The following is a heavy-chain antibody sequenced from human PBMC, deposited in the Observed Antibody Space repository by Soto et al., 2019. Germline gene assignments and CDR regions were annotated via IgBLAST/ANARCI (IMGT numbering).Heavy chain of an antibody. CDR2: INTVDGNT. CDR1: GHTFTSYA. V-gene: IGHV1-3*04. Sequence: GASVKVSCKASGHTFTSYAIHWVRQAPGQRLEWMGWINTVDGNTKYSQNFQGRVTITRDTSASTAYLGLSSLRSEDTAVYYCARESYSSSDNWFDSWGQGTLVTV. CDR3: ARESYSSSDNWFDS. D-gene: IGHD6-13*01. J-gene: IGHJ5*01.